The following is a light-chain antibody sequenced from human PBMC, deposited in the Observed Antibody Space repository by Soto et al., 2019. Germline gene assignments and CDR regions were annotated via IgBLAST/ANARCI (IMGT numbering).Light chain of an antibody. Sequence: QSALTQPASVSGSPAQSITISCTGTSSDIGGYNYVSWYQQHPGKAPKLMIYEVTKRPSGLSNRFSGSKSDNTASLTISGLQAEDEADYYCSSYTTSRTWVFGGGTKLTVL. V-gene: IGLV2-14*01. J-gene: IGLJ3*02. CDR1: SSDIGGYNY. CDR3: SSYTTSRTWV. CDR2: EVT.